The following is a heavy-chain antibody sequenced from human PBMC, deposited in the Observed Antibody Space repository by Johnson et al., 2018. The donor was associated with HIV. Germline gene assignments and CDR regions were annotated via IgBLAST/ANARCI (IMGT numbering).Heavy chain of an antibody. Sequence: EVQLMESGGGLIQPGGSRRLSCAASGFTVSSNYMSWVRQAPGKGLEWVSVIYSGGSTYYADSVKGRFTISRDNSKNTLYLQMNSLRAEDTALYYCARFRQWLVFPAFDIWGQGTMVTVSS. CDR1: GFTVSSNY. CDR3: ARFRQWLVFPAFDI. CDR2: IYSGGST. J-gene: IGHJ3*02. D-gene: IGHD6-19*01. V-gene: IGHV3-53*01.